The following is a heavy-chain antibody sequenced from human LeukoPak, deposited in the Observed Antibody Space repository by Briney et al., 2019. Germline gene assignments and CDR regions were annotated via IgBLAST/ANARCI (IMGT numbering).Heavy chain of an antibody. CDR2: VTYTGS. CDR1: GTSISSYY. J-gene: IGHJ4*02. D-gene: IGHD6-13*01. CDR3: ARDDTGITAAGFI. V-gene: IGHV4-59*12. Sequence: SETLSLTCTVSGTSISSYYWSWLRQPPGKGPEWIGYVTYTGSKYNPSLKSRVTISTDRSKKEVSLRLSSVTAADTAVYYCARDDTGITAAGFIWGQGTLVTVSS.